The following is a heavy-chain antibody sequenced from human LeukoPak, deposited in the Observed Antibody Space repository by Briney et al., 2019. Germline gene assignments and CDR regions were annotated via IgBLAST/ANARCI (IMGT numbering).Heavy chain of an antibody. Sequence: PGGSLRLSCAASGFTFSSYSMNWVRQAPGKGLEWVSYISSSSSTIYYADSVKGRFTISRDNAKNSLYLQMNSLRDEDTAVYYCARGPYYYDSSGYPVDYWGQGTLVTVSS. CDR3: ARGPYYYDSSGYPVDY. D-gene: IGHD3-22*01. CDR2: ISSSSSTI. J-gene: IGHJ4*02. CDR1: GFTFSSYS. V-gene: IGHV3-48*02.